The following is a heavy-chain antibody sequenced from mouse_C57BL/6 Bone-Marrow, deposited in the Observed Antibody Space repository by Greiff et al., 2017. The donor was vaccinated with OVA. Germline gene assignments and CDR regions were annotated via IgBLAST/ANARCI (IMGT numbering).Heavy chain of an antibody. CDR2: IDPYSGDT. CDR3: TTHYDGYLFAD. V-gene: IGHV14-4*01. D-gene: IGHD2-3*01. CDR1: GFTIKDDY. Sequence: EVQLQQSGAELVRPGASVKLSCTASGFTIKDDYMHWVKQRPEQGLEWIGWIDPYSGDTEYASQFQGKATITADTSSNTAYLQLSSLTAEDAAVYYCTTHYDGYLFADWGQGTLVTVSA. J-gene: IGHJ3*01.